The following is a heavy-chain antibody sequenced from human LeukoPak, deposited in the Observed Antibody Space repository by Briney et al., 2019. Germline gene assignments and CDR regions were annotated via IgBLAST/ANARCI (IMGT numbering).Heavy chain of an antibody. CDR1: GYSFITYW. CDR3: AGTGYCSSTSCYSWFDP. Sequence: GESLKISCKGSGYSFITYWINWVRQMPGKGLEWMGRIDPSGSYTNYSPSFQGHVTISADKSISTAYLQWSSLKASDTAMYYCAGTGYCSSTSCYSWFDPWGQGTLVTVSS. V-gene: IGHV5-10-1*01. CDR2: IDPSGSYT. D-gene: IGHD2-2*01. J-gene: IGHJ5*02.